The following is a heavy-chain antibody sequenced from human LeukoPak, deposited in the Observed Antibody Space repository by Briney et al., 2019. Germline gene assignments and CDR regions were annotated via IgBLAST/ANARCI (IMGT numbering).Heavy chain of an antibody. J-gene: IGHJ4*02. CDR2: ISYDGSSK. Sequence: GRSLRLSCAASGFTLSSYAMHWVRQAPGKGLEWVALISYDGSSKYYADSVKGRFTISRDNAKNSLYLQMNSLRADDTAVYYCARVSSYGSTHPDYWGQGTLVTVSS. CDR3: ARVSSYGSTHPDY. V-gene: IGHV3-30-3*01. CDR1: GFTLSSYA. D-gene: IGHD5-18*01.